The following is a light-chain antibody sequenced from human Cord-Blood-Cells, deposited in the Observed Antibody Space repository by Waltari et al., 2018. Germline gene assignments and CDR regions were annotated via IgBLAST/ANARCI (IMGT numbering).Light chain of an antibody. J-gene: IGLJ1*01. V-gene: IGLV2-14*01. Sequence: QSALTEPASVSGSPGQSITISCTGTSSDVGGYNYVSWYQQHPGKAPKLMIYEVSNRPSGVSNRCSCAKSGNTASLTISGLQAEDEADYYCSSYTSSVYVFGTGTKVTVL. CDR3: SSYTSSVYV. CDR2: EVS. CDR1: SSDVGGYNY.